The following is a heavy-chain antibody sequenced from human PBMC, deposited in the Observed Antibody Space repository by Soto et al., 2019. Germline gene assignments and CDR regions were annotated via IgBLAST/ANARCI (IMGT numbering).Heavy chain of an antibody. CDR3: ARLDGYYHYMDV. J-gene: IGHJ6*03. Sequence: ASVKVSCKASGYTFTSYDINWVRQATGQGLEWMGWMNPNSGNTGYAQKFQGRVTMTKNTSISTAYMELGSLRSEDTAVYYCARLDGYYHYMDVWGKGTTVTVSS. CDR2: MNPNSGNT. V-gene: IGHV1-8*01. CDR1: GYTFTSYD. D-gene: IGHD6-13*01.